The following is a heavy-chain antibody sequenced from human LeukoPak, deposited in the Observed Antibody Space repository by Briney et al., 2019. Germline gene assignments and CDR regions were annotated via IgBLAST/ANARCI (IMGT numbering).Heavy chain of an antibody. CDR2: ISGSGGST. Sequence: SGGSLRLSCAASGLTFSSYGMGWVRQAPGKGLEWVSAISGSGGSTYYADSVKGRFTISRDNAKNSLYLQMNSLRAEDTAVYYCAELGITMIGGVWGKGTTVTISS. J-gene: IGHJ6*04. CDR3: AELGITMIGGV. CDR1: GLTFSSYG. D-gene: IGHD3-10*02. V-gene: IGHV3-23*01.